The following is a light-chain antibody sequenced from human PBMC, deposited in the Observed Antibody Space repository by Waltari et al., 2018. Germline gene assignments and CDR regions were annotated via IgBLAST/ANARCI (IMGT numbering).Light chain of an antibody. J-gene: IGLJ3*02. Sequence: QSVLTQPPSASGTPGQRVTISCSGSSSNIGTNIVNCYQQLPGTAPKPLIHSNDQRPSGVPDRFSGSKSGTSASLAISGLQSEDEADYYCAAWDDSLNGLWVFGGGTKLTVL. V-gene: IGLV1-44*01. CDR3: AAWDDSLNGLWV. CDR1: SSNIGTNI. CDR2: SND.